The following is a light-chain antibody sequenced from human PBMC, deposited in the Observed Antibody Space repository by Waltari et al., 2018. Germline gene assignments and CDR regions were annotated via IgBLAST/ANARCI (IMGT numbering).Light chain of an antibody. Sequence: SSELTQDPAVSVALGQTVRFTCQGDSLRSSYASWYQLKPGQAPVLVIYGKDKRPSGIPDRISGYSSGTTSSLTITGAQAEDEASYYCHSRDASGVGGSFGGGTKLTVL. V-gene: IGLV3-19*01. CDR2: GKD. J-gene: IGLJ2*01. CDR1: SLRSSY. CDR3: HSRDASGVGGS.